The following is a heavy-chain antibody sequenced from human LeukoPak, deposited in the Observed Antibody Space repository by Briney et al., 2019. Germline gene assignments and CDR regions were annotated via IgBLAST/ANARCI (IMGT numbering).Heavy chain of an antibody. V-gene: IGHV3-48*01. J-gene: IGHJ4*02. CDR3: ARVVVVPAAIFSDY. CDR2: ISSSSSTI. CDR1: GFTFSSYS. D-gene: IGHD2-2*01. Sequence: GGSLRLSCAASGFTFSSYSMNWVRQAPGKGLDWVSYISSSSSTIYYADSVKGRFTISRDNAKNSLYLQMNSLRAEDTAVYYCARVVVVPAAIFSDYWGQGTLVTVSS.